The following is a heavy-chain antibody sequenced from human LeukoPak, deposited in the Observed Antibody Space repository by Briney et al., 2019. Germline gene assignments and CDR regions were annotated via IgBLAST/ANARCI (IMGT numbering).Heavy chain of an antibody. D-gene: IGHD4-17*01. J-gene: IGHJ4*02. V-gene: IGHV3-66*03. CDR2: IYSTGVT. CDR1: GFTVYNNY. Sequence: PGGSLRLSCAASGFTVYNNYMIWIRQAPGRGLEWVSLIYSTGVTNYADSVKGRFSISRDNGKNTLYVCMDSLRTEDTAVYYCARGGYGDYSSFDYWGQGALVTVSS. CDR3: ARGGYGDYSSFDY.